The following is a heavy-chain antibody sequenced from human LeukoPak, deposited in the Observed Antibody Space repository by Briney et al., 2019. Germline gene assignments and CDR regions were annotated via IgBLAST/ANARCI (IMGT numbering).Heavy chain of an antibody. CDR1: GYSFTSYW. CDR2: IDPSDSYT. D-gene: IGHD1-26*01. J-gene: IGHJ4*02. CDR3: ARHPGSYFDFDY. V-gene: IGHV5-10-1*01. Sequence: GESLKISCKGSGYSFTSYWISWVRQTPGKGLEWMGRIDPSDSYTNYSPSFQGHVTISADKSISTAYLQWSSLKASDTAMYYCARHPGSYFDFDYWGQGTLVTVSS.